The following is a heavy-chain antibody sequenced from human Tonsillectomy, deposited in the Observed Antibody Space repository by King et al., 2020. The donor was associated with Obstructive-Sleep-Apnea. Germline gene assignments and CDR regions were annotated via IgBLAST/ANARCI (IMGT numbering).Heavy chain of an antibody. J-gene: IGHJ6*02. CDR2: ISYDGSNK. D-gene: IGHD1-26*01. Sequence: VQLVESGGGVVQPGRSLRLSCAASGFTFSSYGMHWVRQAPGKGLEWVAVISYDGSNKYYADSVKGRFTISRDNSKNTLYLQMNSLRAEDTAVYYCAKRSQVGAQDGMDVWGQGTTVTVSS. CDR3: AKRSQVGAQDGMDV. CDR1: GFTFSSYG. V-gene: IGHV3-30*18.